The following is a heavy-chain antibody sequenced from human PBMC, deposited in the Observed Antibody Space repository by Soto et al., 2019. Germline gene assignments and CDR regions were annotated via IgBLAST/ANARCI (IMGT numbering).Heavy chain of an antibody. CDR3: AREFYCSSTSCPFDY. J-gene: IGHJ4*02. CDR1: GFTFSSYE. CDR2: ISSSGSTI. V-gene: IGHV3-48*03. D-gene: IGHD2-2*01. Sequence: GGSLRLSCAASGFTFSSYEMNWVRQAPGKGLEWVSYISSSGSTIYYADSVKGRFTISRDNAKNSLYLQMNSLRAEDTAVYYCAREFYCSSTSCPFDYWGQGTPVTVSS.